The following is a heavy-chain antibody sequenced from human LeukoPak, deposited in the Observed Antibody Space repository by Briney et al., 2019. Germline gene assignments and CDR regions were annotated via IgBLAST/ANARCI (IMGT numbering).Heavy chain of an antibody. CDR2: IIPIFGKA. CDR3: ARSNLIFGVVTPTWYFDY. D-gene: IGHD3-3*01. V-gene: IGHV1-69*13. CDR1: GGTFSNYG. J-gene: IGHJ4*02. Sequence: ASVKVSCKASGGTFSNYGIIWVRQAPGQGLDWMGGIIPIFGKANYAQKFQGRVTITADESTSTAYMELSSLRSEDTAVYYCARSNLIFGVVTPTWYFDYWGQGTLVTVSS.